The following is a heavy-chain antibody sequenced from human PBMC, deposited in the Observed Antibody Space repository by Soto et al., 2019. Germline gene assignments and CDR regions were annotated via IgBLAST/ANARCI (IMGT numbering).Heavy chain of an antibody. CDR2: INWNSGSI. D-gene: IGHD6-13*01. CDR3: VKDESINWYSGHFRH. J-gene: IGHJ1*01. Sequence: GGSLRLSCAASGFTFSSYAMSWVRQAPGKGLEWVSGINWNSGSIGYGDSVKGRFAISRDNAKNSLHLQMNSLSAEDTAFYYCVKDESINWYSGHFRHWGQGTLVTVSS. V-gene: IGHV3-9*01. CDR1: GFTFSSYA.